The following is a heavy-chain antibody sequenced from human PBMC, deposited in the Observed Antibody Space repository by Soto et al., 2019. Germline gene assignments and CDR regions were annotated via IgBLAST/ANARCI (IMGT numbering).Heavy chain of an antibody. J-gene: IGHJ4*02. V-gene: IGHV3-23*01. CDR1: GFTFSSYA. Sequence: GGSLRLSFAASGFTFSSYAMSWVRQAPGRGLEWVSAISGSGGSTYYADSVKGRFTISRDNSKNTLYLQMNSLRAEDTAVYYCAKTLSRADSSSSFFCPDYWGQGTLVTVSS. CDR2: ISGSGGST. D-gene: IGHD6-6*01. CDR3: AKTLSRADSSSSFFCPDY.